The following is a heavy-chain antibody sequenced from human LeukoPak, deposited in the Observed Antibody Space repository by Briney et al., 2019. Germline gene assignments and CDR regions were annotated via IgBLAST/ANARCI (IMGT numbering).Heavy chain of an antibody. CDR3: ARSGWYFDL. CDR2: IYYSGST. Sequence: PSETLSLTCPVSGGSISSHYWSWIRQPPGKGLEWIGYIYYSGSTNYNPSLKSRVTISVDTSKNQFSLKLSSVTAADTAVYYCARSGWYFDLWGRGTLVTVSS. CDR1: GGSISSHY. V-gene: IGHV4-59*11. J-gene: IGHJ2*01.